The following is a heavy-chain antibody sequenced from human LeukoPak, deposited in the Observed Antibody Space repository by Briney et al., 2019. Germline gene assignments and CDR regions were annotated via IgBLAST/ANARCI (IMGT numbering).Heavy chain of an antibody. J-gene: IGHJ4*02. CDR3: ASGLSGYLSTTHV. CDR1: GFTFDDYA. V-gene: IGHV3-9*01. Sequence: GRSLRLSCAASGFTFDDYAMHWVRQAPGKGLEWVSGISWNSGSIGYADSVKGRFTISRDNAKNSLYLQMNSLRAEDTALYYCASGLSGYLSTTHVWGQGTLVTVSS. D-gene: IGHD3-22*01. CDR2: ISWNSGSI.